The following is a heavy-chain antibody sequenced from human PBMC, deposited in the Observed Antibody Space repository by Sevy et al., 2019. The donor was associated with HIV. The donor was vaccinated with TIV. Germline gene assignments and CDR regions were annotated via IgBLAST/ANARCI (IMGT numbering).Heavy chain of an antibody. V-gene: IGHV3-7*01. J-gene: IGHJ4*02. Sequence: GGSLRLSCAASGFTFSSYWMTWVREAPGKGVEWVANIKQDMSEKYYADSVKGRFTISRDNARNSLYLQMESLRAEDTAAYYCARAQQVTMLVVIGGLYFDFWGQGTLVTVSS. CDR3: ARAQQVTMLVVIGGLYFDF. CDR1: GFTFSSYW. CDR2: IKQDMSEK. D-gene: IGHD3-22*01.